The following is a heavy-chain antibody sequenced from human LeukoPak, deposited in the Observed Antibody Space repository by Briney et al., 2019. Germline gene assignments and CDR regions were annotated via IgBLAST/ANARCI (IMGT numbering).Heavy chain of an antibody. CDR3: ARHCSGGTCYSDFDY. CDR2: IFYTGST. Sequence: SETLSLTCTVSGXSISSSGYYWGWIRQPPGKGLEWIGSIFYTGSTYYNPSLKSRVTISVDTSKNQFSLKLNSVTAADTAVYYCARHCSGGTCYSDFDYWGQGTLVTVSS. J-gene: IGHJ4*02. V-gene: IGHV4-39*01. CDR1: GXSISSSGYY. D-gene: IGHD2-15*01.